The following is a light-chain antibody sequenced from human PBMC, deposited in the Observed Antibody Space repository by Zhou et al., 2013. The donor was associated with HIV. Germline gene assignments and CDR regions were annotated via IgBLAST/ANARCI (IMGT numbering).Light chain of an antibody. Sequence: DIQMTQSPSSLSASVGDTVTLTCRASQSISSYLNWYQQKPGKAPKLLIYAASSLQSGVPSRFSGSGSGTDFTLTISSLQPDDFATYYCQQYNSYSTFGQGTKLEIK. CDR1: QSISSY. CDR2: AAS. CDR3: QQYNSYST. J-gene: IGKJ2*01. V-gene: IGKV1-39*01.